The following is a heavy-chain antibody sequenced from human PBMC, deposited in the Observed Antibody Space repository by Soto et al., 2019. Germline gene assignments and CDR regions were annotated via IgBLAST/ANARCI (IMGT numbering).Heavy chain of an antibody. D-gene: IGHD3-22*01. CDR2: ISSSSTI. CDR3: ARAGSSGNSGNFLNSY. Sequence: GGSLRLSCAASGITFSSYNMNWVRQAPGKGLEWVSYISSSSTIYYADSVKGRFTISRDNAKNSLYLQMNSLRDEDTAVYYCARAGSSGNSGNFLNSYWGQGTLVTVSS. CDR1: GITFSSYN. V-gene: IGHV3-48*02. J-gene: IGHJ4*02.